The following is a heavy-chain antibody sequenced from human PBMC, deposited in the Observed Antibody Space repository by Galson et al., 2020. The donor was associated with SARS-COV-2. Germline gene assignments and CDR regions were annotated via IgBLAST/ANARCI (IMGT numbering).Heavy chain of an antibody. CDR3: AREHGNYVYFDS. D-gene: IGHD3-10*02. V-gene: IGHV4-59*01. CDR1: GGSINSYY. J-gene: IGHJ4*02. CDR2: VYSSGTT. Sequence: SETLSLTCTVSGGSINSYYWHWIRQSPGKGLEWLGYVYSSGTTKYNPSLESRVTISVDTSKNQFSLKLSSVTAADTAVYYCAREHGNYVYFDSWGQGTLVTVSS.